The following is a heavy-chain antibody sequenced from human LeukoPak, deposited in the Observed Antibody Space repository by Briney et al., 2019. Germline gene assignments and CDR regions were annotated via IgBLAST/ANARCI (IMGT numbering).Heavy chain of an antibody. J-gene: IGHJ3*01. D-gene: IGHD2-15*01. CDR1: GFTFSSYW. V-gene: IGHV3-74*01. CDR3: ATALPPGSGGSSPN. Sequence: PGRSLRLSCAASGFTFSSYWMHWVRQAPGKGLVWVSRINSDGSSTSYADSVKGRFTISRDNAKNSLYLQMNSLRAEDTAVYYCATALPPGSGGSSPNWGQGTMVTVSS. CDR2: INSDGSST.